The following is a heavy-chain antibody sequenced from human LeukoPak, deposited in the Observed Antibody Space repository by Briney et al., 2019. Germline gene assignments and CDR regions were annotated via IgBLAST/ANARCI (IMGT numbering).Heavy chain of an antibody. CDR2: INHSGST. V-gene: IGHV4-34*01. Sequence: SETLSLTCAVYGGSFSGYYWSWIRQPPGEGLEWIGEINHSGSTNYNPSLKSRVTISVDTSKNQFSLKLSSVTAADTAVYYCARHGYGDYAWFDPWGQGTLVTVSS. D-gene: IGHD4-17*01. CDR3: ARHGYGDYAWFDP. CDR1: GGSFSGYY. J-gene: IGHJ5*02.